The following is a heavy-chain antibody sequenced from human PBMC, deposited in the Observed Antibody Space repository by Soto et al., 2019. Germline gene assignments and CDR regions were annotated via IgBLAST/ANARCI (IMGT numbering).Heavy chain of an antibody. CDR1: GFSHSTSGVA. D-gene: IGHD1-26*01. J-gene: IGHJ5*02. CDR3: ARLASAALFSYDL. CDR2: IYWNDDK. Sequence: QITLKESGPTLVKPTQTLTLICTLSGFSHSTSGVAVGWIRQPPGQALEWLGHIYWNDDKYYSTSLKSRLSRSKDTSKNQVVPTLTNVDPLDTGTYYCARLASAALFSYDLWGQGTLVTVSS. V-gene: IGHV2-5*01.